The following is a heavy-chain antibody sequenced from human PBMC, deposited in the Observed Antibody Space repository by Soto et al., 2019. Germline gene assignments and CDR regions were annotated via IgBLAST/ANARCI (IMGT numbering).Heavy chain of an antibody. Sequence: ASVKVSCKASGYTFTSYAMHWVRQAPGRRLEWMGWINAGNGNTKYSQKFQGRVTITRDTSASTAYMELSSLRSEDTAVYYCARDRIAAAGTRWFDPWGQGTLVTVSS. CDR2: INAGNGNT. CDR3: ARDRIAAAGTRWFDP. V-gene: IGHV1-3*01. J-gene: IGHJ5*02. D-gene: IGHD6-13*01. CDR1: GYTFTSYA.